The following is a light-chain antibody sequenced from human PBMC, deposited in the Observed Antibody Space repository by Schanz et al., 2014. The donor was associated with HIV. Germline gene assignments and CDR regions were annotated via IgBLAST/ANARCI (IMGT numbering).Light chain of an antibody. CDR2: GIS. CDR3: QSYDHSLWT. V-gene: IGKV3-20*01. Sequence: EIVLTQSPATLSLSPGERATLSCRASQSVSSYLAWYQQKPGQAPRLLVYGISTRATGIPDRFSGSGSGTDFTLTINRLEPEDFAVYYCQSYDHSLWTFGQGTKVE. CDR1: QSVSSY. J-gene: IGKJ1*01.